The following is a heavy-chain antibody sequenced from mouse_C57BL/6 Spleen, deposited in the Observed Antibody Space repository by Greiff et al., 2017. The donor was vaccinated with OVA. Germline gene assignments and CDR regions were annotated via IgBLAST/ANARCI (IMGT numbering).Heavy chain of an antibody. Sequence: VQLQQSGAELARPGASVKLSCKASGYTFTSYGISWVKQRTGQGLEWIGEIYPRSGNTYYNEKFKGKATLTADKSSSTAYMKLSSLTSEDSAVYDCAREAYYRNDEDYAMDYWGQGTSVTVSS. CDR2: IYPRSGNT. CDR3: AREAYYRNDEDYAMDY. J-gene: IGHJ4*01. D-gene: IGHD2-14*01. V-gene: IGHV1-81*01. CDR1: GYTFTSYG.